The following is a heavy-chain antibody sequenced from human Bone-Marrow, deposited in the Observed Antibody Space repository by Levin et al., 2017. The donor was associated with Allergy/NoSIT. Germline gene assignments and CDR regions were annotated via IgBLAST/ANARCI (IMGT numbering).Heavy chain of an antibody. Sequence: ASVKVSCKASGYTFTSYGISWVRHAPGQGLEWMGWISAHNGHTNYAQTFQGRVIMTTDTSTSTAYMELTSLRSDDTAVYYCARDQGRDWFDPWGQGTLVTVSS. V-gene: IGHV1-18*01. J-gene: IGHJ5*02. CDR2: ISAHNGHT. CDR3: ARDQGRDWFDP. CDR1: GYTFTSYG.